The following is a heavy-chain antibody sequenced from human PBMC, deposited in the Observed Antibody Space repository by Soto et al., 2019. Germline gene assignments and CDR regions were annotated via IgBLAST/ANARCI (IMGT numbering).Heavy chain of an antibody. CDR3: ARLAAMGRGVFGY. CDR1: GGSISSGGYY. CDR2: IYYIGST. D-gene: IGHD5-18*01. V-gene: IGHV4-31*03. Sequence: ASETLSLTCTVSGGSISSGGYYWNWIRQHPGKGLEWIGYIYYIGSTYYNPSLKSRVTISLDTSKNQFSLKLSSVTAADTAVYYCARLAAMGRGVFGYWGQGTLVTVPQ. J-gene: IGHJ4*02.